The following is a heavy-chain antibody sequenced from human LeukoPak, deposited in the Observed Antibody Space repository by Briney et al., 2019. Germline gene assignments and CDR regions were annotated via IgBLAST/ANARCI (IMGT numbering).Heavy chain of an antibody. Sequence: GGSLRLSCVVSEFTVSNYYMSWIRQAPGKGLQWVSYIGTGGSITYYADSVKGRFTISRDNAKNSLYLQMNSLRVEDTAVYYCARILEGYHYYMDVWGKGTTVTVSS. CDR1: EFTVSNYY. CDR2: IGTGGSIT. J-gene: IGHJ6*03. V-gene: IGHV3-11*04. CDR3: ARILEGYHYYMDV.